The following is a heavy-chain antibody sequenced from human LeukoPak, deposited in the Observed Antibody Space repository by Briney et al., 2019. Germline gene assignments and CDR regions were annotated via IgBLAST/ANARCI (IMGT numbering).Heavy chain of an antibody. D-gene: IGHD1-26*01. V-gene: IGHV5-10-1*01. CDR3: ARREVVAATAFDY. J-gene: IGHJ4*02. Sequence: GAPLKISSKGLGSRFTSYWNNGGGRMPGKGLEGMGTIDPSASSTIYRPAFQGYVTMSSVTSIRTASLQWSSLKASDTAVYYCARREVVAATAFDYWGQGTLVTVSS. CDR1: GSRFTSYW. CDR2: IDPSASST.